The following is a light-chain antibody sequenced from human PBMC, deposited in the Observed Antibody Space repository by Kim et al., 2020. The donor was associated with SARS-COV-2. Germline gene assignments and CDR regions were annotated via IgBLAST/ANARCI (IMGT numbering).Light chain of an antibody. CDR3: CSYAGSNSLV. V-gene: IGLV2-11*03. J-gene: IGLJ2*01. CDR1: SSDVGGYNY. CDR2: DVS. Sequence: GQSITSSGPGTSSDVGGYNYVTWYQQHPGQAPKVIIYDVSKRPSGIPDRFSGSKSGNTASLTISGLQTEDEGDYHCCSYAGSNSLVFGGGTQLTVL.